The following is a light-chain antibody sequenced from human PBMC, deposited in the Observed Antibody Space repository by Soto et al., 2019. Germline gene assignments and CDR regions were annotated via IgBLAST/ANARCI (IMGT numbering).Light chain of an antibody. CDR2: GAS. V-gene: IGKV3-15*01. CDR3: QHYSDWPRR. CDR1: QSVSSN. Sequence: EIVMTQSPATLSVSPGERATLSCRASQSVSSNLAWYQQKPGQAPRLLIYGASTRATAFPARFSGSGSGTEFTLTISGLQAEDFAVYSCQHYSDWPRRFGQGTKVEIK. J-gene: IGKJ1*01.